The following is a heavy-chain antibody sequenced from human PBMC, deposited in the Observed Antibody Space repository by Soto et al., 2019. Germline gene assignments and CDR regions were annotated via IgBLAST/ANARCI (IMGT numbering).Heavy chain of an antibody. V-gene: IGHV1-18*01. D-gene: IGHD3-9*01. J-gene: IGHJ4*02. CDR3: ARDYDILTGYPWGFDY. Sequence: QVQLVQSGAEVKKPGASVKVSCKASGYTFTSYGISWVRQAPGQGLEWMGWISAYNGNTNYAQKLQGRVTMTTDTSPSTAYMELRSLRSDDTAGYYCARDYDILTGYPWGFDYWGQGTLVTVSS. CDR1: GYTFTSYG. CDR2: ISAYNGNT.